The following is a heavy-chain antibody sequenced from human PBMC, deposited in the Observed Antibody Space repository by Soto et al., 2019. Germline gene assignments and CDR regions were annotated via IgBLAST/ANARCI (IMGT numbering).Heavy chain of an antibody. V-gene: IGHV3-48*02. J-gene: IGHJ4*02. Sequence: EVQLVESGGGLVQPGGSLRLSCAASGSTFSSYSMNWVRQAPGKGLEWVSYISSSSSTIYYADSVKGRFTISRDNAKNSLYLQMNSLRDEDTAVYYCARVLKIAEAGSRNQGYWGQGTLVTVSS. CDR1: GSTFSSYS. CDR3: ARVLKIAEAGSRNQGY. D-gene: IGHD6-13*01. CDR2: ISSSSSTI.